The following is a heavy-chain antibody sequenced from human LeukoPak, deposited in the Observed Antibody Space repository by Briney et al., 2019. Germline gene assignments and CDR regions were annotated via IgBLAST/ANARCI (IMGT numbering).Heavy chain of an antibody. V-gene: IGHV4-30-4*01. D-gene: IGHD2-2*01. CDR3: ARDRVVVGDYYMDV. CDR1: GGSISSDDYY. J-gene: IGHJ6*03. Sequence: PSETLSLTCTVSGGSISSDDYYWSWIRQPPGKGLEWLGYINYSGSTYYNPSLQSRVTVSVDTSKNQFSLKLSSVTAADTAVYYCARDRVVVGDYYMDVWDKGTTVTVS. CDR2: INYSGST.